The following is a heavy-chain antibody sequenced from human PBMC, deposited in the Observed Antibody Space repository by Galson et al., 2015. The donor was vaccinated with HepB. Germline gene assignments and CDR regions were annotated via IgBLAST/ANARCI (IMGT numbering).Heavy chain of an antibody. CDR1: GFTFSHYA. J-gene: IGHJ4*02. Sequence: SLRLSCAASGFTFSHYAMGWVRQAPGKGLEWVSAMSHTGSTYYADSVKGRFTISRDNSKSALYLQMNSLRAEDTAVYYCAKGQTGGGWSKYYFDYWGQGTLVTVSS. CDR2: MSHTGST. V-gene: IGHV3-23*01. CDR3: AKGQTGGGWSKYYFDY. D-gene: IGHD6-19*01.